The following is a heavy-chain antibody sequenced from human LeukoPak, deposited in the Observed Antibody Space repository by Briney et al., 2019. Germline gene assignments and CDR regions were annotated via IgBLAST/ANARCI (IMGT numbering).Heavy chain of an antibody. CDR1: GFTFRNYG. D-gene: IGHD6-6*01. CDR2: LSDAGVSI. J-gene: IGHJ4*02. Sequence: GGSLRLSCIASGFTFRNYGMSWVRQAPGKGLEWVSGLSDAGVSIFYSDSVKGRFTISRDNSKNTLYLQMDSLRAEDTAVYYCANTHCDSSPVVWNFWGQGTLVTVSS. V-gene: IGHV3-23*01. CDR3: ANTHCDSSPVVWNF.